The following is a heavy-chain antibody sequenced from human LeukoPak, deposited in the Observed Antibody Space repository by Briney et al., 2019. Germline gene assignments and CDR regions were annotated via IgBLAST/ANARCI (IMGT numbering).Heavy chain of an antibody. CDR1: RFTFSLYS. CDR3: GRDLTWWYQLLLDY. V-gene: IGHV3-30*04. J-gene: IGHJ4*02. Sequence: GGSLRFSYVVSRFTFSLYSMHWVRQAPGKGLEWVALVLYDGSNEYYGDSVKGRFTISRDDSKNTLYLQMNSLRAEDTAMYYCGRDLTWWYQLLLDYWGQGTLVTVSS. D-gene: IGHD2-15*01. CDR2: VLYDGSNE.